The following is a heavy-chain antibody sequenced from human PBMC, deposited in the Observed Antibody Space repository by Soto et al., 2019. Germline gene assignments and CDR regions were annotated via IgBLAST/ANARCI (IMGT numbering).Heavy chain of an antibody. V-gene: IGHV4-39*01. CDR1: GGSISSSSYY. D-gene: IGHD4-17*01. CDR2: IYYSGST. J-gene: IGHJ6*02. Sequence: QLQLQESGPGLVKPSETLSLTCTVSGGSISSSSYYWGWIRQPPGKGLEWIGSIYYSGSTYYNPSLKSRVTISVDTSKNQFSLKLSSVTAADTAVYYCARPDYGDYGMDVWGQGTMVTVSS. CDR3: ARPDYGDYGMDV.